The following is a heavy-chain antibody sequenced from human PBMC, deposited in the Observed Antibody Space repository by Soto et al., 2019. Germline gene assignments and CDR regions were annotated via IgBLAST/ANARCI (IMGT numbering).Heavy chain of an antibody. CDR3: ARGPHPFEYSSSSGEYNWFDP. Sequence: QVQLVESGGGVVQPGRSLRLSCAASGFTFSSYAMHWVRQAPGKGLEWVAVISYDGSNKYYADSVKGRFTISRDNSKNTLYRQMNSLRAEDTAVYYCARGPHPFEYSSSSGEYNWFDPWGQGTLVTVSS. J-gene: IGHJ5*02. V-gene: IGHV3-30-3*01. CDR2: ISYDGSNK. CDR1: GFTFSSYA. D-gene: IGHD6-6*01.